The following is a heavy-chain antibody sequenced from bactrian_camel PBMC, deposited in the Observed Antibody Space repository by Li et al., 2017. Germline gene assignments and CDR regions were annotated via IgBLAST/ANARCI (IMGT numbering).Heavy chain of an antibody. J-gene: IGHJ6*01. CDR3: AARGPYCYTKLSVRDFTY. Sequence: HVQLVESGGGSVEAGGSLTLSCVASGYTGRTTYMAWFRQAPGKEREGVAGISTGGLVPVYVDSVKGRFSISRDNTKNTMWLQMNSLKPEDTAMYYCAARGPYCYTKLSVRDFTYWGQGT. CDR1: GYTGRTTY. V-gene: IGHV3S6*01. D-gene: IGHD2*01. CDR2: ISTGGLVP.